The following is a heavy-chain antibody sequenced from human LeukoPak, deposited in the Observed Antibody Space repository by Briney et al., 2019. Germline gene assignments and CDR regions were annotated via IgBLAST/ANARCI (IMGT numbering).Heavy chain of an antibody. CDR3: AREELDGYNLGY. V-gene: IGHV1-3*03. CDR1: GYTFTSYA. D-gene: IGHD5-24*01. Sequence: ASVKVSCKASGYTFTSYAMHWVRQAPGQRLEWMGWINAGNGNTKYSQEFQGRVTITRDTSASTAYMELSSLRSEDMAVYYCAREELDGYNLGYWGQGTLVTVSS. CDR2: INAGNGNT. J-gene: IGHJ4*02.